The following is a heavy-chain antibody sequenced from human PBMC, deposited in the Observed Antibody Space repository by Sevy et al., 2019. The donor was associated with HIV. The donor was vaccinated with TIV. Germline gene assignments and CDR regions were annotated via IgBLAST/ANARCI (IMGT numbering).Heavy chain of an antibody. CDR2: IYYSGST. CDR3: ARPSEYSSSWYGSYYYYGMDV. J-gene: IGHJ6*02. CDR1: GGSISSSSYY. D-gene: IGHD6-13*01. Sequence: TLSLTCTVSGGSISSSSYYWGWIRQPPGKGLEWIGSIYYSGSTYYNPSLKSRVTISVDTSKNQFSLKLSSVTATDTAVYYCARPSEYSSSWYGSYYYYGMDVWGQGTTVTVSS. V-gene: IGHV4-39*01.